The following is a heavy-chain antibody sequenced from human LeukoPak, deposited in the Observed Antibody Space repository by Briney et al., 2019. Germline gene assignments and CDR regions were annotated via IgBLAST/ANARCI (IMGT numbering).Heavy chain of an antibody. J-gene: IGHJ4*02. CDR1: GFTLTSYT. D-gene: IGHD2-21*01. CDR2: TSYDGGNR. CDR3: ARKSLWFKYYDY. V-gene: IGHV3-30*10. Sequence: GGSLRLSRAASGFTLTSYTMHWARHPPGQGLEWVAATSYDGGNRYYTDYVKGRFTISRDNSNNTLFLQMKSLRPEHTAVYFCARKSLWFKYYDYWGQGIWVTVSS.